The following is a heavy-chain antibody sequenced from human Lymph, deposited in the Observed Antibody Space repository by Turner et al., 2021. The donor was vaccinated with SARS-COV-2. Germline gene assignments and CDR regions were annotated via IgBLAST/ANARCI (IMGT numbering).Heavy chain of an antibody. CDR3: ATLFTIPYYSDSSGYYTDY. CDR2: ISYDGSNK. V-gene: IGHV3-30*04. CDR1: GFTFSSYA. Sequence: QVQLVESGGGLVQPGRSLRLSCAASGFTFSSYAMHWVRQAPGKGLEWVAVISYDGSNKYYADSVKGRFTISRDNSKNTLYLQVNSLRAEDTAVFYCATLFTIPYYSDSSGYYTDYWGQGTLVTVS. D-gene: IGHD3-22*01. J-gene: IGHJ4*02.